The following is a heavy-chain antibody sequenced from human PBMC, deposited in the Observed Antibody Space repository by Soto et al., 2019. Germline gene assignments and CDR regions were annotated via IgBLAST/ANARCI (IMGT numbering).Heavy chain of an antibody. CDR2: INPNSGGT. J-gene: IGHJ4*02. V-gene: IGHV1-2*04. D-gene: IGHD6-19*01. CDR3: ARDAGGIAVAPRYFDY. CDR1: GYTFTSYG. Sequence: ASVKAACKASGYTFTSYGISWVRQAPGQGLEWMGWINPNSGGTNYAQKFQGWVTMTRDTSISTAYMELIRLRSDDTAVYYCARDAGGIAVAPRYFDYWGQGTLVTVSS.